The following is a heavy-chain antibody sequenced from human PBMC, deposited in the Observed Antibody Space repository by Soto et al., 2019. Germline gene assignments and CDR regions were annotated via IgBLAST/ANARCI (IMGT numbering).Heavy chain of an antibody. V-gene: IGHV3-49*03. CDR1: GFTFGDYA. J-gene: IGHJ6*02. D-gene: IGHD4-17*01. CDR3: TRDSPLDYGDYIAQNTVGGHYYYYFGMDV. CDR2: IRSKAYGGTT. Sequence: GGSLRLSCTASGFTFGDYAMSWFRQAPGKGMEWVGFIRSKAYGGTTAYAASVKGRFTISRDDSKSIAYLQMNSLKTEDTAVYYCTRDSPLDYGDYIAQNTVGGHYYYYFGMDVWGQGTTVTVSS.